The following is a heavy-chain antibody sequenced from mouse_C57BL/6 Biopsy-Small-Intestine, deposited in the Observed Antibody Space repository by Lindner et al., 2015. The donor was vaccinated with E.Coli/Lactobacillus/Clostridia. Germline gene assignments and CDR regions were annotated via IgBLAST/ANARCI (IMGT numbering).Heavy chain of an antibody. CDR1: GFTFSDYG. CDR2: ISSGSNTI. Sequence: VQLQESGGGLVKPGGSRKLSCAASGFTFSDYGMHWVRQAPEKGLEWIAYISSGSNTIYYADTVKGRFTISRDNAKNTLFLQMTSLRSEDTAMYYCARGGYGEFYYFDYWGQGTTLTVSS. J-gene: IGHJ2*01. CDR3: ARGGYGEFYYFDY. D-gene: IGHD2-13*01. V-gene: IGHV5-17*01.